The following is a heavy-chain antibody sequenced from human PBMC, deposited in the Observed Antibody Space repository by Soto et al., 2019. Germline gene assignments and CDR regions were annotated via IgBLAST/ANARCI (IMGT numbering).Heavy chain of an antibody. CDR3: ARERGWVVLRCLGPVPYYFDY. Sequence: KPSETLSLTCAVYGGSFSGYYWSWIRQPPGKGLEWIGEINHSGSTNYNPSLKSRVTISVDTSKNQFSLKLSSVTAADTAVYYCARERGWVVLRCLGPVPYYFDYWGQGTLVTVSS. CDR2: INHSGST. V-gene: IGHV4-34*01. CDR1: GGSFSGYY. D-gene: IGHD3-3*01. J-gene: IGHJ4*02.